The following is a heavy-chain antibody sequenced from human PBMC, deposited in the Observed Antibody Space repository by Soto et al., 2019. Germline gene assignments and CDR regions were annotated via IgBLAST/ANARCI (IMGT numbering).Heavy chain of an antibody. Sequence: QVQLQESGPGLVKPSETLSLTCTVSRGSMNNYYWSWIRQPPGKGLEWIGYIYYSGRTNYNPSLKSRVTISVDTSKNQFALKLSSVTAADAAVYYCAGGPMGYDSWGQGTLVTVSS. CDR1: RGSMNNYY. CDR2: IYYSGRT. V-gene: IGHV4-59*01. J-gene: IGHJ4*02. CDR3: AGGPMGYDS. D-gene: IGHD3-16*01.